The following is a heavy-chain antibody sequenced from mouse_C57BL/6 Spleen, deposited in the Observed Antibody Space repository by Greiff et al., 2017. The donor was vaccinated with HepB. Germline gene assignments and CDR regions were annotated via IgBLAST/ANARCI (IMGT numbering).Heavy chain of an antibody. CDR2: IDPSDSYT. Sequence: VKLQQPGAELVRPGPSVKLSCKASGYTFTSYWMHWVKQRPGQGLEWIGVIDPSDSYTNYNQKFKGKATLTVDTSSSTAYMQLSSLTSEDSAVYYCARSMYYYGSRYAMDYWGQGTSVTVSS. CDR1: GYTFTSYW. CDR3: ARSMYYYGSRYAMDY. V-gene: IGHV1-59*01. D-gene: IGHD1-1*01. J-gene: IGHJ4*01.